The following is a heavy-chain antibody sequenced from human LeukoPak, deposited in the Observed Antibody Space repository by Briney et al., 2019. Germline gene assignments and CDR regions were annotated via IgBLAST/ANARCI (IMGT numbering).Heavy chain of an antibody. CDR2: LNPSSGST. D-gene: IGHD3-22*01. J-gene: IGHJ4*02. Sequence: ASVKVSCKASGYTFTTYYMHWVRQAPGQGLEWMGILNPSSGSTSYAQRFQGRVTMTRDTSTSTFYIELRSLKSEDTAVYYCARDGEYYDSSGSYFDYWGQGIAVTVSS. CDR3: ARDGEYYDSSGSYFDY. V-gene: IGHV1-46*01. CDR1: GYTFTTYY.